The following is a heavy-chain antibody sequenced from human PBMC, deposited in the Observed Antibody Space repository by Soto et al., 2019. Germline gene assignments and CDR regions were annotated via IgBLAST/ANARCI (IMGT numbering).Heavy chain of an antibody. D-gene: IGHD6-19*01. CDR2: ISGSGGST. Sequence: GGSLRLSCAASGFTFSSYAMSWVRQAPGKGLEWVSAISGSGGSTYYADSVKGRFTISRDNSKNTLYLQMNSLRAEDTAVYYCVGHSSGWYLDYWGQGTLVTVSS. CDR3: VGHSSGWYLDY. J-gene: IGHJ4*02. V-gene: IGHV3-23*01. CDR1: GFTFSSYA.